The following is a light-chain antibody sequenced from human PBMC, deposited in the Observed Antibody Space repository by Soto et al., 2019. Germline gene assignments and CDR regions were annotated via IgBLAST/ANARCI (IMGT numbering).Light chain of an antibody. V-gene: IGKV1-33*01. CDR3: QQYNPYSPWT. Sequence: IHMTQSPSSLSASVGDRVTISCQTSQDISNYLNWYQQKLGKAPKLLIYDASNLETGVPSRFSGSGSGTDFTFTISSLQPEDIATYYCQQYNPYSPWTFGQGTKVDIK. J-gene: IGKJ1*01. CDR2: DAS. CDR1: QDISNY.